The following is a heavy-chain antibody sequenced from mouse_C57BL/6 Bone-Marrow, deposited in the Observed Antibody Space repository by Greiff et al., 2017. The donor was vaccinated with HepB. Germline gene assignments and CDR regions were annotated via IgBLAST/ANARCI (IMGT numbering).Heavy chain of an antibody. CDR1: GYTFTNYW. J-gene: IGHJ1*03. Sequence: QVHVKQSGAELVRPGTSVKMSCKASGYTFTNYWIGWAKQRPGHGLEWIGDIYPGGGYTNYNEKFKGKATLTADKSSSTAYMQFSSLTSEDSAIYYCARSLLHSNCWYFDVWGTGTTVTVSS. D-gene: IGHD2-5*01. CDR2: IYPGGGYT. CDR3: ARSLLHSNCWYFDV. V-gene: IGHV1-63*01.